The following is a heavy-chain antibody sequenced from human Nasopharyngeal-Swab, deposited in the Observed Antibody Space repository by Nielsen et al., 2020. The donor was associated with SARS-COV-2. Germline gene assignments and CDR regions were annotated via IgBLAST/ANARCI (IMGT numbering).Heavy chain of an antibody. V-gene: IGHV1-69*13. CDR1: GGTFSSYA. Sequence: SVKVSCKASGGTFSSYAISWVRQAPGQGLEWMGGIIPIFGTANYAQKFQGRVTITADESTSTAYMELSSLRSEDTAVYYCARRPYSSSSGDYYYGMDVWGQGTTVT. D-gene: IGHD6-6*01. J-gene: IGHJ6*02. CDR2: IIPIFGTA. CDR3: ARRPYSSSSGDYYYGMDV.